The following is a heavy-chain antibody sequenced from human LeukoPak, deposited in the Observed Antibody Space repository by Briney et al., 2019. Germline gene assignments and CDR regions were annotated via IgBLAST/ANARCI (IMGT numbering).Heavy chain of an antibody. V-gene: IGHV5-51*01. J-gene: IGHJ4*02. CDR1: GYGFSDYW. CDR3: ARAPTSLSNPYYFDY. Sequence: GESLKISCEVSGYGFSDYWIGWVRQMPGKGLEGMGVIYPGDSDTRYSPSFQGQVTISADNSITTAYLQWSSLKASDTATYYCARAPTSLSNPYYFDYWGQGTLVTVSS. D-gene: IGHD2/OR15-2a*01. CDR2: IYPGDSDT.